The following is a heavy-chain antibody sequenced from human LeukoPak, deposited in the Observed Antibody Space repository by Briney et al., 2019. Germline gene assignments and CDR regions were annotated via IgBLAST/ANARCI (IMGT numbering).Heavy chain of an antibody. CDR3: ARQGYTVSYYFLDY. D-gene: IGHD1-26*01. V-gene: IGHV4-4*07. CDR1: GGSVRSYW. Sequence: PSETLSLTCDVSGGSVRSYWWGWVRQPAGKGLEWLGRIYSTGSTRFNPSPKSRLTLSIDTSTNQFSLKLTSVTAADTAVYFCARQGYTVSYYFLDYWSQGTLVTVSS. CDR2: IYSTGST. J-gene: IGHJ4*02.